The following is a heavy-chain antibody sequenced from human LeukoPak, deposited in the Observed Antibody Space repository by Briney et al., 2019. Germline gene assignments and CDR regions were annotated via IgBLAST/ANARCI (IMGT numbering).Heavy chain of an antibody. Sequence: SGALSLTCTVSGGSISSGGYYWSLIRQHPGKGLECIGYIYYTGSPYYNPSLKSRVTISVDTSKNQFSLKLSSVAAADTAVYYCARDPTGYYDFDYWGQGTLVTVSS. V-gene: IGHV4-31*03. CDR2: IYYTGSP. CDR1: GGSISSGGYY. D-gene: IGHD3-9*01. CDR3: ARDPTGYYDFDY. J-gene: IGHJ4*02.